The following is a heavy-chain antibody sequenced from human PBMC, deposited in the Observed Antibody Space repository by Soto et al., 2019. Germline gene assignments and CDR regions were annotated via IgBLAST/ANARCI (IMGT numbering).Heavy chain of an antibody. V-gene: IGHV1-3*01. D-gene: IGHD3-10*01. CDR3: ARGGGVRGVIYYYYMYV. Sequence: GASVKVSCKASGYTFTSYAMHWVRQAPGQRLEWMGWINAGNGNTKYSQKFQGRVTITRDTSASTAYMELSSLRSEDTAVYYCARGGGVRGVIYYYYMYVWGKGTTVPVSS. CDR2: INAGNGNT. J-gene: IGHJ6*03. CDR1: GYTFTSYA.